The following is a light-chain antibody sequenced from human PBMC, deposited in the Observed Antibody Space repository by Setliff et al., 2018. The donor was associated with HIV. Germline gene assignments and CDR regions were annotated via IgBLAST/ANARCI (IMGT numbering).Light chain of an antibody. J-gene: IGLJ1*01. CDR2: EVG. CDR1: SSDVGIYNF. CDR3: SSYTSSGSYV. Sequence: QSVLTQPASVSGSPGQSITISCTGTSSDVGIYNFVSWYQQHPGKAPKLMIYEVGNRPSGVSNRFSGSKSGNTASLTISGLQAEDEADYYCSSYTSSGSYVFGTGTKVTVL. V-gene: IGLV2-14*01.